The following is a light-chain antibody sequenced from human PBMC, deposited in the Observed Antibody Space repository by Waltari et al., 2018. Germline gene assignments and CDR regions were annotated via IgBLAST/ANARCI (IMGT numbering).Light chain of an antibody. CDR1: QSIERW. CDR3: QEYKTYRT. CDR2: KTP. J-gene: IGKJ1*01. V-gene: IGKV1-5*03. Sequence: DIQITQSPSTLSASVGERITITCRASQSIERWLAWYQQKPGKAPKLLIYKTPSLESGVASRFSGSGYGTEFTLTISSLQPDDLATYYCQEYKTYRTFGQGTKVEIK.